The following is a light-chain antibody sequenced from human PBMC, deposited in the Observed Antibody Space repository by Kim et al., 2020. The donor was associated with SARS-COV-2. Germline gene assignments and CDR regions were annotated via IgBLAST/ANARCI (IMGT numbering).Light chain of an antibody. V-gene: IGKV1D-16*01. CDR1: QGISSW. CDR3: KQYDNKPRP. CDR2: AAA. J-gene: IGKJ1*01. Sequence: DIHMTQSPSSLSASVGDRVTITCRASQGISSWLAWYQHKPGKAPKSLIYAAASLQRGGPSRCSGSGSGTDFTLTISSLQPENFATYYCKQYDNKPRPFGQVTKVDIK.